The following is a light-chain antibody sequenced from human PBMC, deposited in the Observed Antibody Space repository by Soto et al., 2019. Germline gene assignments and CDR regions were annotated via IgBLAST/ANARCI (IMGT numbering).Light chain of an antibody. V-gene: IGLV1-47*01. Sequence: QSVLTQPPSATGTPGQRVTICCSGSGSNIGTNYVYWYQQLPGTAPKLLIYRSNQRPSGVPDRFSGSKSGTSASLAISGLRSEDEADYYCASWDDSLSAGEVFGVGTKLTVL. CDR1: GSNIGTNY. CDR3: ASWDDSLSAGEV. J-gene: IGLJ2*01. CDR2: RSN.